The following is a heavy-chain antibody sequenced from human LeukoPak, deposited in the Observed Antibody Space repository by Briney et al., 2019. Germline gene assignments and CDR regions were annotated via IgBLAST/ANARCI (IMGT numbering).Heavy chain of an antibody. Sequence: SVKVSCKASGGSFNSDAVSWVRQAPGRGLEWMGRILPSVTIATYAQKFQGRVTINADKSTNTVHMELSSLRSGDTAVYYCARETDYYGSGTYVYWGQGTLVTVSS. CDR2: ILPSVTIA. V-gene: IGHV1-69*04. D-gene: IGHD3-10*01. J-gene: IGHJ4*01. CDR3: ARETDYYGSGTYVY. CDR1: GGSFNSDA.